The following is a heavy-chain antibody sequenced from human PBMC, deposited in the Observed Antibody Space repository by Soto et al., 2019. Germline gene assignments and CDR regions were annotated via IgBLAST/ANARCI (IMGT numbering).Heavy chain of an antibody. D-gene: IGHD6-13*01. CDR2: IIPIFATA. CDR3: ASPPSSSRYYYGMDV. J-gene: IGHJ6*02. CDR1: GGTFSSYA. Sequence: QVQLVQSGAEVKKPGSSVKVSCKASGGTFSSYAISWVRQAPGQGLEWMGGIIPIFATANYAQKFQGRVTXTXXXSXXTAYMELSSLRSEDTAVYYCASPPSSSRYYYGMDVWGQGTTFTVSS. V-gene: IGHV1-69*05.